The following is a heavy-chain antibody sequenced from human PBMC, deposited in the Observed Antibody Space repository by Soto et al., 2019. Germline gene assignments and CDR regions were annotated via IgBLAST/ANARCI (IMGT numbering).Heavy chain of an antibody. D-gene: IGHD1-1*01. J-gene: IGHJ3*02. CDR2: ISSSSSYI. Sequence: EVQLVESGGGLVKPGGSLRLSCAASGFTFSSYSMNWVRQAPGKGLEWVSSISSSSSYIYYADSVKGRFTISRDNAKNSLYLQMNSLRAEDTAVYYCARDRSYRNDGDAFDIWGQGTMVTVSS. CDR1: GFTFSSYS. CDR3: ARDRSYRNDGDAFDI. V-gene: IGHV3-21*01.